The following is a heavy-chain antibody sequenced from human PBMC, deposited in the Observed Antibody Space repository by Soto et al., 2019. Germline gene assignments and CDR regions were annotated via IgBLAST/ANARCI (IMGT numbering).Heavy chain of an antibody. CDR3: ARIPQLLWFGELESRLYYFDY. CDR1: GGSFSGYY. D-gene: IGHD3-10*01. J-gene: IGHJ4*02. CDR2: INHSGST. V-gene: IGHV4-34*01. Sequence: PSETLSLTCAVYGGSFSGYYWSWIRQPPGKGLERIGEINHSGSTNYNPSLKSRVTISVDTSKNQFSLKLSSVTAADTAVYYCARIPQLLWFGELESRLYYFDYWGQGTLVTVSS.